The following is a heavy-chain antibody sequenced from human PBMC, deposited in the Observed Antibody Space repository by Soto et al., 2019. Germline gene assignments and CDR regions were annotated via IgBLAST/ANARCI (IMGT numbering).Heavy chain of an antibody. Sequence: VSVKVSCKASGYTFTSYYMHWVRQAPGQGLEWMGIINPSGGSTSYAQKFQGRVTMTRDTSTSTVYMELSSLRSEDTAVYYCARGFRYGDYEYYFDYWGQGTLVTVSS. CDR2: INPSGGST. D-gene: IGHD4-17*01. V-gene: IGHV1-46*03. CDR3: ARGFRYGDYEYYFDY. CDR1: GYTFTSYY. J-gene: IGHJ4*02.